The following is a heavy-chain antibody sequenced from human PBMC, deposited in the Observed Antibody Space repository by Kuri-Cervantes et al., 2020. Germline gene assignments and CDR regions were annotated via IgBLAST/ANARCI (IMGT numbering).Heavy chain of an antibody. CDR2: ISYDGSNK. D-gene: IGHD2-15*01. Sequence: GESLKISCAASGFTFSSYAMHWVRQAPGKGLEWVAVISYDGSNKYYSDSVKDRFTISRDNSKNTLYLQMNSLRAEDTAVYYCARVGSRRASHFDYWGQGTLVTVSS. V-gene: IGHV3-30-3*01. CDR1: GFTFSSYA. CDR3: ARVGSRRASHFDY. J-gene: IGHJ4*02.